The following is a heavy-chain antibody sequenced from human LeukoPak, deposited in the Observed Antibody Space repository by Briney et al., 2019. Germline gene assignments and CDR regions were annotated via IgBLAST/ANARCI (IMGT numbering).Heavy chain of an antibody. V-gene: IGHV4-39*07. J-gene: IGHJ4*02. CDR3: VLTTVKNFDY. D-gene: IGHD4-11*01. CDR2: IYYSGST. CDR1: GGSISSSSYY. Sequence: PSETLSLTCTVSGGSISSSSYYWGWIRQPPGKGLEWIGSIYYSGSTYYNPSLKSRVTISVDTSKNQFSLKLSSVTAADTAVYYCVLTTVKNFDYWGQGTLVNVSS.